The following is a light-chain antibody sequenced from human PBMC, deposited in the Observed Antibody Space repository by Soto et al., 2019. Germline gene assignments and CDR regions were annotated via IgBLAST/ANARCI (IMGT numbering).Light chain of an antibody. Sequence: EIVMTQSPATLSVSPGERATLSCRASQSVGRNLAWYQQKRGQAPRLLIYGASTRATGIPARFSGSGSGTDFTLTISSLQSEDFAVYYCQQYNDWPRAFGQGTRLEIK. CDR1: QSVGRN. CDR2: GAS. V-gene: IGKV3-15*01. CDR3: QQYNDWPRA. J-gene: IGKJ5*01.